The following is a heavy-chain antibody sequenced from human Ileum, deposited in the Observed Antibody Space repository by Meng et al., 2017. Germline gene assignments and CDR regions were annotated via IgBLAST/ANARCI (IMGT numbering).Heavy chain of an antibody. CDR1: GFTFSSYA. D-gene: IGHD2-15*01. V-gene: IGHV3-23*01. CDR3: AKSGGLGAFDY. J-gene: IGHJ4*02. Sequence: GESLKTPCAASGFTFSSYAMSRVRQAPGKGLEWVSAISGSGGSTYYADSVKGRFTISRDNSKNTLYLQMNSLRAENTAVYYCAKSGGLGAFDYWGQGTLVTVSS. CDR2: ISGSGGST.